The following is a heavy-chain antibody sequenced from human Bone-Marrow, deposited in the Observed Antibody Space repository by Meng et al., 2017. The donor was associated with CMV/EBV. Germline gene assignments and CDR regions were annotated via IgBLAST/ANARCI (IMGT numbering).Heavy chain of an antibody. CDR2: IIPIFGTA. J-gene: IGHJ6*02. D-gene: IGHD3-3*01. V-gene: IGHV1-69*05. Sequence: SVKVSCKASGGTFSSYAISWVRQAPGQGLEWMGGIIPIFGTANYAQKFQGRVTITTDESTSTAYMELSSLRSEDTAVYYCARGLLRFVEWLPYYYYGMDVWGQGTTVTVSS. CDR1: GGTFSSYA. CDR3: ARGLLRFVEWLPYYYYGMDV.